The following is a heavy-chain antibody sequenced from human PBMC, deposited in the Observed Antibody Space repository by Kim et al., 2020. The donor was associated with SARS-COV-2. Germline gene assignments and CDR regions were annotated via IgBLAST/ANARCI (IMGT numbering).Heavy chain of an antibody. Sequence: GGSLRLSCAASGFIFSSYAMSWVRQAPGKGLEWVSAISGSGGITDYADSVKGRFTISRDNSKNTLYLQMNSLRAEDTAVYYCAKRGAAGTVDYWGQGTLVTVSS. V-gene: IGHV3-23*01. CDR3: AKRGAAGTVDY. D-gene: IGHD6-13*01. CDR2: ISGSGGIT. J-gene: IGHJ4*02. CDR1: GFIFSSYA.